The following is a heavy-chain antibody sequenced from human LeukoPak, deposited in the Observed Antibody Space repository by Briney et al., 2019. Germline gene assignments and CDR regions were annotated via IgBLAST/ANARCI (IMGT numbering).Heavy chain of an antibody. CDR3: ARVRAEQYNFWSGSYQTHYYQYMDV. CDR2: IIPISGTA. J-gene: IGHJ6*03. V-gene: IGHV1-69*13. D-gene: IGHD3-3*01. CDR1: GGTFINYG. Sequence: SVKVSCKASGGTFINYGISWVRQAPGQGLEWMGGIIPISGTANYAQTFQGRVTITADESTSTAYMELNSLRSEDTAVYYCARVRAEQYNFWSGSYQTHYYQYMDVWGKGTTVTVSS.